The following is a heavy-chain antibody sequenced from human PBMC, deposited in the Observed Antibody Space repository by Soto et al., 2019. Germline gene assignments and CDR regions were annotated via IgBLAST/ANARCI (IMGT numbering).Heavy chain of an antibody. CDR1: GGTFSSYA. J-gene: IGHJ3*02. CDR3: ARVKRGYSSSWFHDAFDI. V-gene: IGHV1-69*12. D-gene: IGHD6-13*01. CDR2: IIPIFGTA. Sequence: QVQLVQSGAEVKKPGSSVKVSCKASGGTFSSYAISWVRQAPGQGLEWMGGIIPIFGTANYAQKFQGRVTITADESTSTAYMELSSLRSEDTAVYYCARVKRGYSSSWFHDAFDIWGQGTMVTVSS.